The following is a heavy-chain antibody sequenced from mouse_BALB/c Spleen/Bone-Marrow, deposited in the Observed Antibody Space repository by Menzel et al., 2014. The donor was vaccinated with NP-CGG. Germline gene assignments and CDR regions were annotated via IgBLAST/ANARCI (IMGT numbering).Heavy chain of an antibody. J-gene: IGHJ4*01. V-gene: IGHV1-87*01. CDR3: ARRQLGPYAMDY. CDR2: IYPGDGDT. Sequence: VKLQESGAELARPGASVKLSCKASGYTFTSYWMQWVKQRPGQGLEWIGAIYPGDGDTRYTQKFKGKATLTADKSSSTAYMQLSSWASEDSAVYYCARRQLGPYAMDYWGQGTSVTVSS. CDR1: GYTFTSYW. D-gene: IGHD3-2*01.